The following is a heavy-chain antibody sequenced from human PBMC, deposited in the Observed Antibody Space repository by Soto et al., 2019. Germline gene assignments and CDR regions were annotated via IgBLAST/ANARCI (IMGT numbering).Heavy chain of an antibody. Sequence: SETLSLTCTVSGGSISSYYWSWIRQPAGKGLEWIGRIYTSGSTNYNPSLKSRVTMSVDTSKNQFSLKLSSVTAADTAVYYCARESWTGWFGELGNWFDRWGEGTLVTVSS. J-gene: IGHJ5*02. V-gene: IGHV4-4*07. CDR1: GGSISSYY. CDR2: IYTSGST. CDR3: ARESWTGWFGELGNWFDR. D-gene: IGHD3-10*01.